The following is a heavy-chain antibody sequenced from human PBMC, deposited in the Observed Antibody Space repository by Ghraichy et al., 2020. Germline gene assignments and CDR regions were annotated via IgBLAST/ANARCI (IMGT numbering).Heavy chain of an antibody. Sequence: ASVKVSCKVSGSPFSSPGTSRKRQGPRQGLKWKGWISTDTGDTGYAQKFKGRVILTKDTSTSTAYMELRSLTSEDTAVYYCARDKVNVVTTPLDYWGQGTLVTVPS. CDR1: GSPFSSPG. D-gene: IGHD2-21*02. CDR2: ISTDTGDT. V-gene: IGHV1-18*01. J-gene: IGHJ4*02. CDR3: ARDKVNVVTTPLDY.